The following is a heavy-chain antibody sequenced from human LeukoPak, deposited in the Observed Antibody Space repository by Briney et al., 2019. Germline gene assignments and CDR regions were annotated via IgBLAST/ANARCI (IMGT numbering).Heavy chain of an antibody. CDR2: IKTDGTTT. CDR3: ARGPYASGVYRLDY. V-gene: IGHV3-74*01. CDR1: GFTFSSYW. D-gene: IGHD2-2*01. Sequence: GGSLRLSCAASGFTFSSYWMHWVRQAPGEGLVWVSRIKTDGTTTNYADSVKGRFTVSRDNAKNTLYLQMNSLRAEDTAVYYCARGPYASGVYRLDYWGQGTLVTVSS. J-gene: IGHJ4*02.